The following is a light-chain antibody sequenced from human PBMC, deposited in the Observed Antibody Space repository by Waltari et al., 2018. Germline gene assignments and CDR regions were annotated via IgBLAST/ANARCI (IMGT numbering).Light chain of an antibody. CDR1: SSDVGDYDF. CDR3: SSYAGSNTWV. J-gene: IGLJ3*02. Sequence: QSALTQPPPAPESPGQSVTISCPGTSSDVGDYDFVSWYQHHPGKAPKIMIYEVSKRPSGVPDRFSGSKSGSTASLTVSGLQAEDEATYYRSSYAGSNTWVFGGGTKLTVL. V-gene: IGLV2-8*01. CDR2: EVS.